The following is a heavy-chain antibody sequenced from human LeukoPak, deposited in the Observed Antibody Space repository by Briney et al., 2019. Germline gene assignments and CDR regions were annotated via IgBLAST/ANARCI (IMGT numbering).Heavy chain of an antibody. Sequence: SETLSLTCAVYGGSFSGYYWGWIRQPLGKGLEWIGSIYYSGSTYYNPSLKSRVTIFVDTSKNQFSLKLSSVTAADTAVYYCARQGTSSGWYTTFFDYWGQGTLVTVSS. J-gene: IGHJ4*02. D-gene: IGHD6-19*01. CDR2: IYYSGST. CDR3: ARQGTSSGWYTTFFDY. V-gene: IGHV4-39*01. CDR1: GGSFSGYY.